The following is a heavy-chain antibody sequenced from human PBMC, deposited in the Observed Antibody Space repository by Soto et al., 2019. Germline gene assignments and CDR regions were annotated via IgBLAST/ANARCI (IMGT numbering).Heavy chain of an antibody. CDR3: VRAGYSSGWYAY. D-gene: IGHD6-19*01. Sequence: ASVKVSCKASGYSYTSYGISWVRQAPGQGLEWMGWISAYNGNTNYAQKLQGRVTMTTDTSTSTAYMELRSLRSDDTAVYYCVRAGYSSGWYAYWGQGTLVTVSS. CDR2: ISAYNGNT. CDR1: GYSYTSYG. V-gene: IGHV1-18*01. J-gene: IGHJ4*02.